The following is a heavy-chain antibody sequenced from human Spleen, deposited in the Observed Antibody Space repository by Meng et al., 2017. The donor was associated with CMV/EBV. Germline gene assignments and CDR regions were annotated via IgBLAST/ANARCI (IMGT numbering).Heavy chain of an antibody. CDR1: GYTSTGYY. V-gene: IGHV1-2*02. J-gene: IGHJ5*02. D-gene: IGHD4-23*01. Sequence: QVQLGEPGAEVKKPGASVKVSCKASGYTSTGYYMHWVRQAPGQGLEWMGWINPNSGGTNYAQKFQGRVTMTRDTSISTAYMELSRLRSDDTAVYYGARGPTVVTPITWFDPWGQGTLVTVSS. CDR3: ARGPTVVTPITWFDP. CDR2: INPNSGGT.